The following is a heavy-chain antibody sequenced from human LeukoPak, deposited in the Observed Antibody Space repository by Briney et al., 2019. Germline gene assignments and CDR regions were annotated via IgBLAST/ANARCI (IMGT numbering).Heavy chain of an antibody. CDR3: AKSEDFWSGYYIPVNFDY. D-gene: IGHD3-3*01. J-gene: IGHJ4*02. Sequence: GGSLRLSCAASGFTFSSYAMSWVHQAPGKGLEWVSAISGSGGSTYYADSVKGRFSISRDNSKNTLYLQMNSLRAEDTAVYYCAKSEDFWSGYYIPVNFDYWGQGTLVTVSS. V-gene: IGHV3-23*01. CDR2: ISGSGGST. CDR1: GFTFSSYA.